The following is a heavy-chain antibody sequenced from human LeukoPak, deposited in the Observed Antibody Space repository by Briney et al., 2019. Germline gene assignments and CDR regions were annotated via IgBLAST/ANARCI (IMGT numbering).Heavy chain of an antibody. J-gene: IGHJ4*02. CDR2: ISYDGSNK. Sequence: TGGSLRLSCAASGFTFSSYGMHWVRQAPGKGLEWVAVISYDGSNKYYADSVKGRFTISSDNSKNTLYLQMNSLRAEDTAVYYCARGTDISLWFGESLDFDYWGQGTLVTVSS. D-gene: IGHD3-10*01. V-gene: IGHV3-30*03. CDR3: ARGTDISLWFGESLDFDY. CDR1: GFTFSSYG.